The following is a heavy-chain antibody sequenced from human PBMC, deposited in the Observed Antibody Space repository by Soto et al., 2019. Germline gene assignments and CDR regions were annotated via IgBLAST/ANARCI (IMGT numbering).Heavy chain of an antibody. CDR1: GDSISSTHW. J-gene: IGHJ4*02. Sequence: SETLSLTCVVSGDSISSTHWWTWVRQTPGKGLEWIGEIYHTGSTKYNPSLKNRVTISVDTSKNQVYLHLNSVTAADTAVYYCARHPQVPYFQRGLAYWGQGTRVTVSP. CDR3: ARHPQVPYFQRGLAY. D-gene: IGHD6-25*01. V-gene: IGHV4-4*02. CDR2: IYHTGST.